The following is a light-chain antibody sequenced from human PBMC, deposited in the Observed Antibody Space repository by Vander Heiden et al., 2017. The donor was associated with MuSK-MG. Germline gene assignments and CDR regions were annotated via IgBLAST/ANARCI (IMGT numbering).Light chain of an antibody. CDR1: QSVSSSY. CDR3: QHSGGSRT. Sequence: EIVFTQSPATLSLSPGEGATLSCRASQSVSSSYLDWYQVIPGLAPRLLIYVASSSANGIPDRLSDSGSWRDWTRTSSRRQPEDFAAYYGQHSGGSRTFGEGTKVEIK. CDR2: VAS. J-gene: IGKJ4*02. V-gene: IGKV3D-20*01.